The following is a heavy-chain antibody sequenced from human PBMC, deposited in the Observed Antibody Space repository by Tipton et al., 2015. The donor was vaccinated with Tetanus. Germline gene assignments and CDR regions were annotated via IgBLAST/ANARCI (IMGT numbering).Heavy chain of an antibody. CDR1: GFTFTNYA. J-gene: IGHJ2*01. V-gene: IGHV3-23*01. CDR2: VVGNGDT. CDR3: AKEITNIGKPPFDH. Sequence: SLRLSCAASGFTFTNYAMSWVRQAPGKGLEWVAGVVGNGDTYYADSVKGRFTISRDNSKRTLSLQLNSLRAEDTAVYFCAKEITNIGKPPFDHWGRGSLVSVSS. D-gene: IGHD1-14*01.